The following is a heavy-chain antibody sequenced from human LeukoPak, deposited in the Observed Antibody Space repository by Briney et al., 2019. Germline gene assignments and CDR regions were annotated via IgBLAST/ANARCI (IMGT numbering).Heavy chain of an antibody. J-gene: IGHJ5*02. CDR2: ISGSGGST. Sequence: PGGSLRLSCAASGFTFGSYGMSWVRQAPGKGLEWVSAISGSGGSTYYADSVKGRFTISRDNSKNTLYLQMNSLRAEDTAVYYCAKDRSSGFDPWGQGTLVTVSS. V-gene: IGHV3-23*01. CDR1: GFTFGSYG. D-gene: IGHD3-10*01. CDR3: AKDRSSGFDP.